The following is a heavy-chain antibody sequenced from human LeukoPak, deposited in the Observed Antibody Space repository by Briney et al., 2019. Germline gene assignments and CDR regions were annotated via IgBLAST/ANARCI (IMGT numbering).Heavy chain of an antibody. J-gene: IGHJ5*02. V-gene: IGHV1-69*04. Sequence: SVKVSCEASGGTFSSSTISWVRQAPGQGLEWMGRIIPILGIANYAQKFQGRVTITADKSTSTAYMELSSLRSEDTAVYYCARDSSSWYNWFDPWGQGTLVTVSS. CDR2: IIPILGIA. CDR1: GGTFSSST. CDR3: ARDSSSWYNWFDP. D-gene: IGHD6-13*01.